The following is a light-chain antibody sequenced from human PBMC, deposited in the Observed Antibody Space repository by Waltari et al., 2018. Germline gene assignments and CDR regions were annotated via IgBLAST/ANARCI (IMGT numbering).Light chain of an antibody. Sequence: EIVLTQSPGTLSLSPGEGATLSCRASQSVSNSYLAWYQQKPGQAPRLLIYGISNRATGIPDRFSGSGSGTDFTLTISRLEPEDFAVYYCQQYGSSPWTFGQGTKVEIK. CDR1: QSVSNSY. CDR3: QQYGSSPWT. J-gene: IGKJ1*01. V-gene: IGKV3-20*01. CDR2: GIS.